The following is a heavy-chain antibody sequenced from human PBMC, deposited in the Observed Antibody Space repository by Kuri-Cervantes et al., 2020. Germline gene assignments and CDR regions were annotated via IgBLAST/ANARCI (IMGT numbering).Heavy chain of an antibody. Sequence: ESLKISCTVSGGSISSYYWSWIRQPPGKGLEWIGYIYYSGSTNYNPSLKSRVTISVDTSKNQFSLKLSSVTAADTAVYYCARDLYYFDYWGQGTLVTVSS. J-gene: IGHJ4*02. CDR2: IYYSGST. CDR1: GGSISSYY. D-gene: IGHD2-8*01. CDR3: ARDLYYFDY. V-gene: IGHV4-59*01.